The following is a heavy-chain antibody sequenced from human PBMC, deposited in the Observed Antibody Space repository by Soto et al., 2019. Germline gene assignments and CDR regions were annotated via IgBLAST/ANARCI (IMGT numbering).Heavy chain of an antibody. V-gene: IGHV4-59*01. J-gene: IGHJ4*02. CDR2: IYYSGST. CDR3: ARDRNREIDY. Sequence: QVQLQESGPGLVKPSETLSLTCTVSGGSISSYYWSWIRQPPGKGLEWIGYIYYSGSTNYNPSPKSRVTISVDTSKNQFSLKLSSVTAADTAVYYCARDRNREIDYWGQGTLVTVSS. CDR1: GGSISSYY.